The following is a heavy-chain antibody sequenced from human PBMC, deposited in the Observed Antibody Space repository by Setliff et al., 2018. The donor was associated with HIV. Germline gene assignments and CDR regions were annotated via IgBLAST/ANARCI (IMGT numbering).Heavy chain of an antibody. CDR3: ARGGDYVWGSYRPIDY. CDR1: GGSIRATSYY. J-gene: IGHJ4*02. Sequence: PSETLSLTCTVSGGSIRATSYYWGWIRQPPGKGLEWIGHIYYTGSTNYNPSLKSRVTISVDTSKNQFSLKLSSVTAADTAVYYCARGGDYVWGSYRPIDYWGQGTLVTVSS. V-gene: IGHV4-39*07. CDR2: IYYTGST. D-gene: IGHD3-16*02.